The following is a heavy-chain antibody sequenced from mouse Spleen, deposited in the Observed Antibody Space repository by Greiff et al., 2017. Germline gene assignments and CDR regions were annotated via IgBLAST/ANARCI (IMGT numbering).Heavy chain of an antibody. J-gene: IGHJ3*01. V-gene: IGHV3-6*01. Sequence: VQLKESGPGLVKPSQSLSLTCSVTGYSITSGYYWNWIRQFPGNKLEWMCYISYDGSNNYNPSLKNRISITRDTSKNQFFLKLNSVTTEDTATYYCASLTGTWGFAYWGQGTLVTVSA. CDR1: GYSITSGYY. D-gene: IGHD4-1*01. CDR2: ISYDGSN. CDR3: ASLTGTWGFAY.